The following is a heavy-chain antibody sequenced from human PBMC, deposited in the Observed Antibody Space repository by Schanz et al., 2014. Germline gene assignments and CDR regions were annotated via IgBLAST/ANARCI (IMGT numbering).Heavy chain of an antibody. V-gene: IGHV3-72*01. J-gene: IGHJ4*02. D-gene: IGHD1-26*01. CDR3: ARDHTTESYYSAGPPIDY. CDR1: GFSFSDHA. CDR2: VRKKEFSDDTE. Sequence: EVELVESGGGLVQPGGSLRLSCAASGFSFSDHAMDWVRQAAGKGLEWVGRVRKKEFSDDTEEYAASVRGRFTISRDDSKNVVNLQMNGLKTEDTAVYYCARDHTTESYYSAGPPIDYWGQGTLLTVSS.